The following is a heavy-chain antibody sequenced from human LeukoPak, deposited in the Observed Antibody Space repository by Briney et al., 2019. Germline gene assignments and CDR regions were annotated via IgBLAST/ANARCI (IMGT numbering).Heavy chain of an antibody. J-gene: IGHJ4*02. Sequence: GGSLRLSCAASGFTVSSNYMSWVRQAPGKGLEWVSVIYSGGGTYYADSVKGRFTISRDNSKNTLYLQMNSLRAEDTAVYYCAKEGHYGDYFDYWGQETLVTVSS. CDR1: GFTVSSNY. CDR2: IYSGGGT. D-gene: IGHD4-17*01. CDR3: AKEGHYGDYFDY. V-gene: IGHV3-53*01.